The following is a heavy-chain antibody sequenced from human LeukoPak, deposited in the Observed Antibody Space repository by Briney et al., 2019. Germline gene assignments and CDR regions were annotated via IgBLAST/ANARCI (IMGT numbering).Heavy chain of an antibody. CDR2: IWYDGSNK. J-gene: IGHJ4*02. CDR1: GFTFSSYG. D-gene: IGHD3-22*01. CDR3: ARDRGDSSGYPIYYFDY. Sequence: PGGSLRLSCAASGFTFSSYGMHWVRQAPGKGLEWVAAIWYDGSNKYYADSVKGRFTISRDNSKNTLYLQMNSLRAEDTAVYYCARDRGDSSGYPIYYFDYWGQGTLVTVSS. V-gene: IGHV3-33*01.